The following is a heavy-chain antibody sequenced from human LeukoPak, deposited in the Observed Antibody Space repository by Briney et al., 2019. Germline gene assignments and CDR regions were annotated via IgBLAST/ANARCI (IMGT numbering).Heavy chain of an antibody. D-gene: IGHD1-26*01. J-gene: IGHJ4*02. CDR3: ARDRSGGSCVDY. CDR1: GFSFSTYV. CDR2: ITYDGSNK. Sequence: PGGSLRLSCAASGFSFSTYVFHWVRQAPGKGLEWVAVITYDGSNKYYADSVKGRFTISRDDSKNTLYLQMNSLRAEDTAVYYCARDRSGGSCVDYWGQGTLVTVSS. V-gene: IGHV3-30-3*01.